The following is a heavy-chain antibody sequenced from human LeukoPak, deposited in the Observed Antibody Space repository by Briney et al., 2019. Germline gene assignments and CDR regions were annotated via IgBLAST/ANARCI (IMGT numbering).Heavy chain of an antibody. J-gene: IGHJ4*02. D-gene: IGHD4-23*01. CDR2: INHSGST. CDR1: GGSFSGYY. CDR3: ARGIYGGNSEAAYYFDY. V-gene: IGHV4-34*01. Sequence: SETLSLTCAVYGGSFSGYYWSWIRQPPGKGLEWIGEINHSGSTNYNPSLKSRVTISVDTSKNQFSLKLSSVTAADTAVYYCARGIYGGNSEAAYYFDYWGQGTLVTVSS.